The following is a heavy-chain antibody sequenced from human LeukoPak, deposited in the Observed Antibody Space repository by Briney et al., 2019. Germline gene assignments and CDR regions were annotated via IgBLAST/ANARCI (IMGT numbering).Heavy chain of an antibody. Sequence: SGGSLRLSCAASGFTVSSNYVSWVRQAPGKGLEWVSVIYSGGSTYYADSVKGRFTISRDNSKNTLYLQMNSLRAEDTAVYYCATGYSSSWYDYWGQGTLVTVSS. J-gene: IGHJ4*02. CDR2: IYSGGST. CDR1: GFTVSSNY. D-gene: IGHD6-13*01. CDR3: ATGYSSSWYDY. V-gene: IGHV3-66*01.